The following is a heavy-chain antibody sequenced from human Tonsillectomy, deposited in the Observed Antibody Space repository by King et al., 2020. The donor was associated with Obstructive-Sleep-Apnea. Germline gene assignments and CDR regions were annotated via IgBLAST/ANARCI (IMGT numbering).Heavy chain of an antibody. CDR1: GYRFTSYW. CDR2: IYPGDSNT. CDR3: ARLGGYDSSGLYYYYGMDV. D-gene: IGHD3-22*01. J-gene: IGHJ6*02. V-gene: IGHV5-51*01. Sequence: QLVQSGAEVKKPGESLKISCKGSGYRFTSYWSGWVRQMPGKGLEWMGIIYPGDSNTRYSPSFQGQVTISADQAITTAHLQGSSLKASDTAMYYCARLGGYDSSGLYYYYGMDVWGQGTTVTVSS.